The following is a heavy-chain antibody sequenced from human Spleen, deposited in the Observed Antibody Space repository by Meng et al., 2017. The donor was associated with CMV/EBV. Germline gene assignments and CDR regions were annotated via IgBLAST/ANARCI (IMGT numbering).Heavy chain of an antibody. J-gene: IGHJ6*02. CDR1: GGTFSNSA. Sequence: SVKVSCKASGGTFSNSAISWVRQAPGQGLEWMGGIIPIFGAAIYAQKFQGRVTITTDESTTTVYMELSSLRSEDTAVYYCAGRTSHELDDYYYYGMDVWDQGTTVTVSS. CDR2: IIPIFGAA. CDR3: AGRTSHELDDYYYYGMDV. V-gene: IGHV1-69*05. D-gene: IGHD1-1*01.